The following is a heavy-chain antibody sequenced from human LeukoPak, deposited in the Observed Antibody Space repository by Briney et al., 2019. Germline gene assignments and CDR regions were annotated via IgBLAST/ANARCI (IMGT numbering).Heavy chain of an antibody. J-gene: IGHJ4*02. V-gene: IGHV4-34*01. CDR1: GGSFSGYY. Sequence: SETLSLTCAVYGGSFSGYYWSWIRQPPGKGLEWIGEINHSGSTNYNPSLKSRVTISVDTSKNQSSLKLSSVTAADTAVYYCASGSSDYGDYAIDYWGQGTLVTVSS. CDR3: ASGSSDYGDYAIDY. D-gene: IGHD4-17*01. CDR2: INHSGST.